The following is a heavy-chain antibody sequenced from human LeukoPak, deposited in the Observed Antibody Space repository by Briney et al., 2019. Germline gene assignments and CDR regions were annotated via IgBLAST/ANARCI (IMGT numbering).Heavy chain of an antibody. J-gene: IGHJ4*02. CDR1: GGSISSGGYY. CDR2: IYYSGST. V-gene: IGHV4-31*03. Sequence: SETLSLTCTVSGGSISSGGYYWSWIRQHPGKGLEWIGYIYYSGSTYHNPSLKSRVTISVDTSKNQFSLKLSSVTAADTAVYYCARGPGGSYYSQGYFDYWGQGTLVTVSS. D-gene: IGHD1-26*01. CDR3: ARGPGGSYYSQGYFDY.